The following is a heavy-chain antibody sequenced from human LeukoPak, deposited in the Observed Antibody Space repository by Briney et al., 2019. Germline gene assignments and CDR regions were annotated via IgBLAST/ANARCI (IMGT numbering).Heavy chain of an antibody. J-gene: IGHJ4*02. Sequence: GESLRLSCSVSGFTFSSCAVSWVRQAPGKGLEWVSSISASGAGTYYADSVKGRFTISRDNSKNTLYLQMNSLRAEDTAVYYCAREGVRGSGSYYNVKDYWGQGSLVTVSS. D-gene: IGHD3-10*01. CDR3: AREGVRGSGSYYNVKDY. CDR1: GFTFSSCA. V-gene: IGHV3-23*01. CDR2: ISASGAGT.